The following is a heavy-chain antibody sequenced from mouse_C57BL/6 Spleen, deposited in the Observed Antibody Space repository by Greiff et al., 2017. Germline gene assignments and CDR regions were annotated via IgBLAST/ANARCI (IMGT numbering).Heavy chain of an antibody. V-gene: IGHV1-52*01. J-gene: IGHJ2*01. CDR2: IDPSDSDT. Sequence: VQLQQPGAELVRPGSSVKLSCKASGYTFTSYWMHWVKQRPIQGLEWIGNIDPSDSDTHYNQKFKDKATLTVDKSSSTAYMQLGSLTSEDSAVYYCARGPLPYFDYWGQGTTLTVSS. CDR3: ARGPLPYFDY. CDR1: GYTFTSYW.